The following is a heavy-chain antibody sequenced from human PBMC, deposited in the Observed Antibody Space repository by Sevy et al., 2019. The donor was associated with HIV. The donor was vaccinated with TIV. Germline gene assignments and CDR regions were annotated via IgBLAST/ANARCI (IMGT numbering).Heavy chain of an antibody. J-gene: IGHJ4*02. CDR1: GGSISDYY. CDR2: IYYTGTT. Sequence: SETLSLTCTVSGGSISDYYWSWIRQPPGKGLEWLGYIYYTGTTTYNPSLGSRVTISVDTSKNQFSLKVSSVTAADTAVHYCARDHHTSSSGFDYWGQGTLVTVSS. V-gene: IGHV4-59*01. D-gene: IGHD6-6*01. CDR3: ARDHHTSSSGFDY.